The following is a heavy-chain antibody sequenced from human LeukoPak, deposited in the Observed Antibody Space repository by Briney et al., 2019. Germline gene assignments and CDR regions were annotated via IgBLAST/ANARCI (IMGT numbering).Heavy chain of an antibody. J-gene: IGHJ3*01. CDR2: INPNSGGT. D-gene: IGHD3-10*01. CDR1: GYTFTGYD. Sequence: ASVKVSCKSSGYTFTGYDIHWVRQAPGQGLEWMGWINPNSGGTNYAQKFQGRVTITRDTSISTAYMELSRLRSDDTAVYYCARDGSYCSLPGGCGFDFWGQGTMVTVSS. V-gene: IGHV1-2*02. CDR3: ARDGSYCSLPGGCGFDF.